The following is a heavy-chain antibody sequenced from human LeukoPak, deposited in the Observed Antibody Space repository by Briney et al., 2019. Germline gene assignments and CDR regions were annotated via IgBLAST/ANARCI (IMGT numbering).Heavy chain of an antibody. J-gene: IGHJ4*02. D-gene: IGHD3-22*01. Sequence: ASVKVSCKASGYTFTSYGISWVRQAPGQGLEWMGWISAYNGNTNYAQKLQGRVTMTTDTSTSTAYKELRSLRSDDTAVYYCARLDYDSSGYYCVYWGQGTLVTVSS. CDR1: GYTFTSYG. CDR3: ARLDYDSSGYYCVY. CDR2: ISAYNGNT. V-gene: IGHV1-18*01.